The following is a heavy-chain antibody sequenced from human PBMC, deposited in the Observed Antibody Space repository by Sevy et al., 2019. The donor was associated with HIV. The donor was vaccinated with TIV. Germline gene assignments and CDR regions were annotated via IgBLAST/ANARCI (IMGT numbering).Heavy chain of an antibody. Sequence: ASVKVSCKASGGTFSSYAISWVRQAPGQGLEWMGGIIPIFGTANYAQKFQGRDTITADESTSTAYMELSSLRSEDTAVYYCARELDPYYYDSSGYYYRLDYWGQGTLVTGSS. J-gene: IGHJ4*02. V-gene: IGHV1-69*01. CDR1: GGTFSSYA. CDR3: ARELDPYYYDSSGYYYRLDY. CDR2: IIPIFGTA. D-gene: IGHD3-22*01.